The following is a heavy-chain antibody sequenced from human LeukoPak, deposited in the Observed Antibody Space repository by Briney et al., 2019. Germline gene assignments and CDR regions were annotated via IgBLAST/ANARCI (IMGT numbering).Heavy chain of an antibody. CDR3: ASTTSYYYDSRGYGPFDN. CDR2: INAGNGNT. Sequence: ASVKVSCKASGYTFTSYAMHWVRQAPGQRLEWMGWINAGNGNTKYSQKFQGRVTITRDTSASTAYMELSSLRSEDTAVYYCASTTSYYYDSRGYGPFDNWGQGTLVTVSS. CDR1: GYTFTSYA. D-gene: IGHD3-22*01. V-gene: IGHV1-3*01. J-gene: IGHJ4*02.